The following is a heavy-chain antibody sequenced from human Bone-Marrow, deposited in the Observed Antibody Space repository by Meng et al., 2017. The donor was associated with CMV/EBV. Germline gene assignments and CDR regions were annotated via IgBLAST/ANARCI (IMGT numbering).Heavy chain of an antibody. CDR1: GGSISSYY. V-gene: IGHV4-4*07. CDR3: ARVGAVGSSTPKDV. J-gene: IGHJ6*02. CDR2: IFTSGST. D-gene: IGHD2-2*01. Sequence: SETLSLTCTVSGGSISSYYWTWIRQPAGKGLEWIGRIFTSGSTNYNPSLRSRVTMSGDTSKNQFSLKLSSVTAADTAGYYCARVGAVGSSTPKDVWGQGTTVTVSS.